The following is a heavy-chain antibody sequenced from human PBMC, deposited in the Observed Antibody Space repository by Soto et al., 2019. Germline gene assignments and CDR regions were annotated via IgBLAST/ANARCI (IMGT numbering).Heavy chain of an antibody. J-gene: IGHJ4*02. V-gene: IGHV1-69*01. D-gene: IGHD3-22*01. CDR3: ARDSPYDSSGYVPSFDY. Sequence: QVQLVQSGAEVQKPGSSVKVSCKASGGTFSSYAISWVRQAPGQGLEWMGGIIPIFGTANYAQKFQGRVTITADESTSTAYMELSSLRSEDTAVYYCARDSPYDSSGYVPSFDYWGQGTLVTVSS. CDR1: GGTFSSYA. CDR2: IIPIFGTA.